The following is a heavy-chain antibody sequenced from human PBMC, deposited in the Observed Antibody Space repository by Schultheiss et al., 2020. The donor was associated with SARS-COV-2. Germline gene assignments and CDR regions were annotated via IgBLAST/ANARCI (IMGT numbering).Heavy chain of an antibody. Sequence: SETLSLTCAVNGGSFSGYYWSWIRQPPGKGLEWIGEINHSGSTNYNPSLKSRVTMSVDTSKNEFSLKVNSVTAADTAVYYCAREGELLEDQLLFPFDIWGQGTMVTVSS. CDR2: INHSGST. D-gene: IGHD2-2*01. V-gene: IGHV4-34*01. CDR3: AREGELLEDQLLFPFDI. J-gene: IGHJ3*02. CDR1: GGSFSGYY.